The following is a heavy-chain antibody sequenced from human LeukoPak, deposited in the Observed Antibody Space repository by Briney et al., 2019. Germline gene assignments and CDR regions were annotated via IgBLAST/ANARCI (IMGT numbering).Heavy chain of an antibody. CDR3: AKDLWYYGSGSLFDY. J-gene: IGHJ4*02. V-gene: IGHV3-30*02. D-gene: IGHD3-10*01. CDR1: GFTFSGSA. Sequence: GGSLRLSCAASGFTFSGSAMHWVRQAPGKGLEWVAFIRYDGSNKYYADSVKGRFTISRDNSKNTLYLQMNSLRAEDTAVYYCAKDLWYYGSGSLFDYWGQGTLVTVSS. CDR2: IRYDGSNK.